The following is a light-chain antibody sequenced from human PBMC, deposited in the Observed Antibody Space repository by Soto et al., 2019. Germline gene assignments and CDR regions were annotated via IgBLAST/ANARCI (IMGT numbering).Light chain of an antibody. CDR2: GAS. V-gene: IGKV3D-15*01. Sequence: EIVMTQSPATLSVSPGGTATLSCRASQSVSSNLAWYQQKVGQAPRLLIYGASSRATGIPARFSGSGSGTEFTLTISSLQSEDVAVYFCQRYNSWPLTFGGGTKVEIK. J-gene: IGKJ4*01. CDR1: QSVSSN. CDR3: QRYNSWPLT.